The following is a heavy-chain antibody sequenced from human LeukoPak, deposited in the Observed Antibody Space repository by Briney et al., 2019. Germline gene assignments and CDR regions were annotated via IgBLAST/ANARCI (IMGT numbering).Heavy chain of an antibody. D-gene: IGHD1-7*01. J-gene: IGHJ6*02. CDR2: IIPIFGIA. CDR1: GGTFSSYA. CDR3: ARDPPIRGITGTPNVYYGMDV. Sequence: SVKVSCKASGGTFSSYAISWVRQAPGQGLEWMGRIIPIFGIANYAQKFQGRVTITADKSTSTAYMELSRLRSEDTAVYYCARDPPIRGITGTPNVYYGMDVWGQGTTVTVSS. V-gene: IGHV1-69*04.